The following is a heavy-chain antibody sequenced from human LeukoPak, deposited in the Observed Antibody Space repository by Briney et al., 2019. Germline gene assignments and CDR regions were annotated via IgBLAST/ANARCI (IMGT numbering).Heavy chain of an antibody. D-gene: IGHD3-10*01. J-gene: IGHJ3*02. V-gene: IGHV4-34*12. CDR2: IFYSGST. CDR3: AKSNGYGLVDI. CDR1: GESFSDHY. Sequence: SEILSLTCAVYGESFSDHYWTWIRQPPGKGLEWIGNIFYSGSTYYSPSLRSRVTISLDTSRNQFSLKLNSVTAADTAVYYCAKSNGYGLVDIWGQGTMVTVSS.